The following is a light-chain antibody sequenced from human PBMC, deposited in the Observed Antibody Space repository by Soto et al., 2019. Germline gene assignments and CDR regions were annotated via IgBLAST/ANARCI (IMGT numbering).Light chain of an antibody. CDR2: MAS. J-gene: IGKJ2*01. Sequence: DIPMTQSPSTLSASLDDRVTITCRASQSVGPWLDWYQQKPGKDPNLLIYMASLLESGVPSRFSGSGSGTEFTLTISRLQPDDFATYYCQQYNYYPYTFGQGTNLEIK. V-gene: IGKV1-5*03. CDR1: QSVGPW. CDR3: QQYNYYPYT.